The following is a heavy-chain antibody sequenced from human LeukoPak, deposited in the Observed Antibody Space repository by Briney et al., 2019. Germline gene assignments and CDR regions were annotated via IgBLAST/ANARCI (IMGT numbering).Heavy chain of an antibody. Sequence: GGSLRLSCAASGFTFDDYAMHWVRQAPGKGLEWVSGISWNSGSIGYADSVKGRFTISRDNAKNSLYQQMNSLRAEDMALYYCAKAASRYYDSSGYYLSAFDIWGQGTMVTVSS. J-gene: IGHJ3*02. CDR1: GFTFDDYA. D-gene: IGHD3-22*01. CDR3: AKAASRYYDSSGYYLSAFDI. CDR2: ISWNSGSI. V-gene: IGHV3-9*03.